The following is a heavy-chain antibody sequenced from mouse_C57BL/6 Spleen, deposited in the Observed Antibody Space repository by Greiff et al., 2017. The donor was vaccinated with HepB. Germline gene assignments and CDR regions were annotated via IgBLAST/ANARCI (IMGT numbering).Heavy chain of an antibody. CDR1: GYTFTDYY. V-gene: IGHV1-26*01. CDR3: ARDGITTEGFAY. J-gene: IGHJ3*01. D-gene: IGHD1-1*01. Sequence: VQLQQSGPELVKPGASVKISCKASGYTFTDYYMNWVKQSHGKSLEWIGDINPNNGGTSYNQKFKGKATLTVDKSSSTAYIELRSLTSEDSAVYYCARDGITTEGFAYWGQGTLVTVSA. CDR2: INPNNGGT.